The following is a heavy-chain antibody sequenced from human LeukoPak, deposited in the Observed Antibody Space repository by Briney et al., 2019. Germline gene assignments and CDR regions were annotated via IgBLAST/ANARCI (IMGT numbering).Heavy chain of an antibody. Sequence: SETLSLTCTVSGGSISGYYWSWIRQPPGKGLEWIGYIYNSGSTNYNPSLKSRVTISLDTSRNQFSPRLSSVIAADTAVYYCARAWYSHGTFDHWGQGTLVTVSS. CDR1: GGSISGYY. D-gene: IGHD5-18*01. CDR3: ARAWYSHGTFDH. V-gene: IGHV4-59*01. CDR2: IYNSGST. J-gene: IGHJ4*02.